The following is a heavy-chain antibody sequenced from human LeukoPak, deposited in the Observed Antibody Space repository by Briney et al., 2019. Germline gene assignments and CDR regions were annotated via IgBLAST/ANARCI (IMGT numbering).Heavy chain of an antibody. CDR1: GGSISSSSYY. CDR3: ARQLEIRGYSYVLGY. CDR2: IYYSGSG. J-gene: IGHJ4*02. D-gene: IGHD5-18*01. V-gene: IGHV4-39*01. Sequence: PSETLSLTCTVSGGSISSSSYYCGWIRQPPGKGLEWLGCIYYSGSGYYNPSLKSRVTISVDTSKNQFSLKLRSVTAADTAVYYCARQLEIRGYSYVLGYWGQGTLVTVSS.